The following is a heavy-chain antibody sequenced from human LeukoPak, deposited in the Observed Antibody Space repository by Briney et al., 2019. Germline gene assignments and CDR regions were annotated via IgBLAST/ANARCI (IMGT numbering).Heavy chain of an antibody. CDR1: GGSISSSDYY. CDR2: IYYSGNT. V-gene: IGHV4-39*07. J-gene: IGHJ3*02. D-gene: IGHD2-2*01. Sequence: SETLSLTCTVSGGSISSSDYYWGWIRQPPGKGLDWIGSIYYSGNTYYNPSLKSRVTISVDTSKNQFSLKLSSVTAADTAVYYCAREMIDSFQLLHDAFDIWGQGTMVTVSS. CDR3: AREMIDSFQLLHDAFDI.